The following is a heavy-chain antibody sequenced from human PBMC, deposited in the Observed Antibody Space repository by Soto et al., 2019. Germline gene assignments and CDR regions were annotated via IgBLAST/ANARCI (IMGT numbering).Heavy chain of an antibody. V-gene: IGHV1-2*02. CDR2: INPNNGRT. Sequence: GASVKVSCKASGYTFTGSYMHWVRQAPGQGLEWMGWINPNNGRTNYAQKFQGRVTVTTDTSISTAYMELSRLISDDTAVYYCARGVGGWELIDYWGQGTLVTVSS. CDR1: GYTFTGSY. CDR3: ARGVGGWELIDY. D-gene: IGHD1-26*01. J-gene: IGHJ4*02.